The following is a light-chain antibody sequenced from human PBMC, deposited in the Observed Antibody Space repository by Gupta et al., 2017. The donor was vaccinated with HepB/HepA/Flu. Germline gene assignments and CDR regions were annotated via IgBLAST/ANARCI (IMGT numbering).Light chain of an antibody. V-gene: IGLV1-40*01. CDR2: DNN. J-gene: IGLJ2*01. CDR1: TYNLGAGYD. CDR3: QSYDSSVSVV. Sequence: QPVLPQPPSVSGAPGQRLTISCTGSTYNLGAGYDVHWYQQPPGTAPNLLIYDNNMRAAGVPDRFSGSKSGTAASLTTTGLQAEDEAEYYCQSYDSSVSVVFGGGTNLTVL.